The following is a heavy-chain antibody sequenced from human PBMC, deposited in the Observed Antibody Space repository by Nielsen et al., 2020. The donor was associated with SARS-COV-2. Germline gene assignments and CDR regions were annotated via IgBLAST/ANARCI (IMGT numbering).Heavy chain of an antibody. Sequence: ASVKVSCKASGYTFTSYDINWVRQATGQGLEWMGWMDPNSGDTGYGQKFQGRVTLTRDTSTSTAYMELNSLRSDDTAVYYCFIVVTMRGFDYWGQGALVTVSS. V-gene: IGHV1-8*01. CDR2: MDPNSGDT. CDR3: FIVVTMRGFDY. D-gene: IGHD5-12*01. CDR1: GYTFTSYD. J-gene: IGHJ4*02.